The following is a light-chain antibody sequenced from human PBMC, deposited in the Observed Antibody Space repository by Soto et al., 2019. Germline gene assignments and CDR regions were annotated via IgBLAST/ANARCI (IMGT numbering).Light chain of an antibody. CDR1: SSNIGAGYD. CDR2: GNS. Sequence: QSVLTQPPSVSGAPGQRVTISCTGSSSNIGAGYDVHWYQQLPGTAPKLLIYGNSNRPSGVPDRFSGSKSGTSASLAITGLQAEDEADYYCQSYDSSLSGWKNVFGTGTKLTV. V-gene: IGLV1-40*01. CDR3: QSYDSSLSGWKNV. J-gene: IGLJ1*01.